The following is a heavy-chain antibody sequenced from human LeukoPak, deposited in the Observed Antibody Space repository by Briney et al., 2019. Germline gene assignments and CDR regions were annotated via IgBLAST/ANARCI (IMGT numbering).Heavy chain of an antibody. Sequence: GGSLRLSCAASGFTFDDYAMHWVRHAPGKGLEWVSGISWNSGSIGYADSVKGRFTISRDNAKNSLYLQMNSLRAEDTAVYYCARAGEGIAAAGLFDYWGQGTLVTVSS. J-gene: IGHJ4*02. V-gene: IGHV3-9*01. CDR1: GFTFDDYA. CDR2: ISWNSGSI. CDR3: ARAGEGIAAAGLFDY. D-gene: IGHD6-13*01.